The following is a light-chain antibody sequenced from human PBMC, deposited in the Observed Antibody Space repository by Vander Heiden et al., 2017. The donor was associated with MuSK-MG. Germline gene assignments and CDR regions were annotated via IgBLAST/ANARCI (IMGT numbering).Light chain of an antibody. CDR1: QSISSW. J-gene: IGKJ1*01. V-gene: IGKV1-5*03. Sequence: DIQMTQSPSTLSASVGDRVTITCRASQSISSWLAWYQQKPGKAPKLLIYKASSFESGVPSTFSGTGSGTEFTLTIISLQPDDFATYYCQQDYSYPWTFGQGTKVEIK. CDR3: QQDYSYPWT. CDR2: KAS.